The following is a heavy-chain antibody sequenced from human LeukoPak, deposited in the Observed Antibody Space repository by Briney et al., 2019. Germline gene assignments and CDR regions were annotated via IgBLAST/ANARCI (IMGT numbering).Heavy chain of an antibody. CDR1: GFTFSNYD. CDR3: AGIGLGRDAYNSFDC. CDR2: ISATTIYR. J-gene: IGHJ4*01. D-gene: IGHD5-24*01. V-gene: IGHV3-21*01. Sequence: NPGGSLRLSCAASGFTFSNYDMTWVRQAPGKGLEWVSSISATTIYRFSAGSVRGRFTISRDNVENSLYLQMNNLRGEDTAVYYCAGIGLGRDAYNSFDCWGQGTLVTVSS.